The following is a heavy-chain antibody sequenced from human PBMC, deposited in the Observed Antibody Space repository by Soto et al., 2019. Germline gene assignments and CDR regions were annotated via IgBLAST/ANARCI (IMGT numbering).Heavy chain of an antibody. D-gene: IGHD6-19*01. CDR3: ARSYSNGWYSSCY. V-gene: IGHV4-59*01. J-gene: IGHJ4*02. CDR1: GASLNNYY. Sequence: SSETLSLTCTVSGASLNNYYWTWNRQPPGKGLEWIGYIHYRGRTTYNPYLKNRVTISRDTSKKQFYLNLTSVTAADTAVYFCARSYSNGWYSSCYWGQGTLVTVSS. CDR2: IHYRGRT.